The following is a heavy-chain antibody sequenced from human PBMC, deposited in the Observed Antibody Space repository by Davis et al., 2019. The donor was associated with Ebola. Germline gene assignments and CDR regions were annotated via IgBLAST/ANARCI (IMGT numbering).Heavy chain of an antibody. Sequence: PGGSLRLSCAASGFTFSTYGMHWVRQAPGKGLEWVAFIRNDGSKKYYVDSVKGRFTISRDNSKNTLYLQMSSLRAEDTAVYYCMKARYYSTWRGGFDSWGQGALVTVSS. J-gene: IGHJ4*02. CDR3: MKARYYSTWRGGFDS. CDR1: GFTFSTYG. V-gene: IGHV3-30*02. CDR2: IRNDGSKK. D-gene: IGHD6-13*01.